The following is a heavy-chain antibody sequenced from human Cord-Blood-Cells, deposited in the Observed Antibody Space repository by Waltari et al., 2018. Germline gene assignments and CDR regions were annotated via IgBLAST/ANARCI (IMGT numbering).Heavy chain of an antibody. J-gene: IGHJ6*02. CDR3: ATGDYSNYYYYGMDV. V-gene: IGHV1-24*01. D-gene: IGHD4-4*01. CDR1: GYTLTELS. Sequence: QVQLVQSGAEVKKPGASVKVSCKVSGYTLTELSMHWVRQAPGKGLEWMGGFEPEEGEKIYAQNFQGRVTMTEDTSTDTAYMELSSLRSEDTAVYYCATGDYSNYYYYGMDVWGQGTTVTVSS. CDR2: FEPEEGEK.